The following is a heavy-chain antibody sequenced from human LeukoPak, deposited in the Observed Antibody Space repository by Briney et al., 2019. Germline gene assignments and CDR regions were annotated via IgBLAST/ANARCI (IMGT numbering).Heavy chain of an antibody. CDR2: FHPEDGET. J-gene: IGHJ4*02. CDR3: ARAPGGYCSSTSCRLDY. D-gene: IGHD2-2*01. CDR1: GYTLTELS. Sequence: ASVKVSCKVSGYTLTELSMHWVRQAPGKGLEWMGGFHPEDGETIYAQKFQGRVTMTEDTSTDTAYMELSSLRSEDTAVYYCARAPGGYCSSTSCRLDYWGQGTLVTVSS. V-gene: IGHV1-24*01.